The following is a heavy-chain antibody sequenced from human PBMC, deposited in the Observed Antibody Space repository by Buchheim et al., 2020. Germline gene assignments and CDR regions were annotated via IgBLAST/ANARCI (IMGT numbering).Heavy chain of an antibody. CDR1: GFTFSDYG. J-gene: IGHJ6*02. V-gene: IGHV3-33*02. CDR2: IDDDGNTE. Sequence: QVQLVESGGGVVQPGRSLRLSCAASGFTFSDYGMHWVRQAPGQGLEWVAGIDDDGNTEYYADSGRGRFTISRASSTHTLFLQMDSLRAEDTAVYYCARDSREYTTSWKFYFYGMGVWGQGTT. D-gene: IGHD5-24*01. CDR3: ARDSREYTTSWKFYFYGMGV.